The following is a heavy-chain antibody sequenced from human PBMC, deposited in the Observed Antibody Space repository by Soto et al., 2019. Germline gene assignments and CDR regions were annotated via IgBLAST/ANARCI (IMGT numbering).Heavy chain of an antibody. V-gene: IGHV3-73*02. CDR2: IRSKTNNYAT. CDR3: TTSPY. Sequence: VEMVESGGGLVQPGGSLKVSCAVSGFTFSGAAIHWVRQAPGKGLEWIGRIRSKTNNYATAYADSVTGRFTLSRNDSSNTAYLQMNSLKTEDTAVYYCTTSPYWGQGTLVTVSS. CDR1: GFTFSGAA. J-gene: IGHJ4*02.